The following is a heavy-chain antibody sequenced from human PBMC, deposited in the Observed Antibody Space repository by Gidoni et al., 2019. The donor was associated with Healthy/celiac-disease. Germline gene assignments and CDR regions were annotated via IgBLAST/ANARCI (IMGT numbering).Heavy chain of an antibody. D-gene: IGHD6-19*01. CDR3: ARWGIIAVAGLDY. V-gene: IGHV4-34*01. CDR1: GGSFRGYY. Sequence: QVQLQHWGAGLLKPSETLSLPCAVSGGSFRGYYWSGIRQPPGKGLEWIGEINHSGSTNYNPSLKSRVTISVDTSKNQFSLKLSSVTAADTAVYYCARWGIIAVAGLDYWGQGTLVTVSS. CDR2: INHSGST. J-gene: IGHJ4*02.